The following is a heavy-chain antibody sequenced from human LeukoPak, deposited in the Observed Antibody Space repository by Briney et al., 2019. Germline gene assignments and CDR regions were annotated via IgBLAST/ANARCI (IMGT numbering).Heavy chain of an antibody. J-gene: IGHJ5*02. CDR1: GFTFSSYA. CDR3: AKCTTGTMDWFDP. Sequence: PGGSLTLSCAPSGFTFSSYAMIWVRQAPGKGLEWVSAISGSGGSTYYADSVKGRFTISRDNSKNTLYLQMNSLRAEDTAVYYCAKCTTGTMDWFDPWGQGTLVTVSS. D-gene: IGHD1-1*01. CDR2: ISGSGGST. V-gene: IGHV3-23*01.